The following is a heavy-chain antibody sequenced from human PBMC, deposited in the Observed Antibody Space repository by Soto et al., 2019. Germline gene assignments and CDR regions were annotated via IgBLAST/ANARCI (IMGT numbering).Heavy chain of an antibody. V-gene: IGHV1-18*01. CDR3: ARDSPPVDY. CDR1: GYTFTSYG. Sequence: ASVKVSCKASGYTFTSYGISWVRQAPGQGLEWMGWISAYNGNTKYAQKLQGRVTMTTDTSTSTAYMELRSLRSDDTAVDYWARDSPPVDYWGQGTLVXVSS. CDR2: ISAYNGNT. J-gene: IGHJ4*02.